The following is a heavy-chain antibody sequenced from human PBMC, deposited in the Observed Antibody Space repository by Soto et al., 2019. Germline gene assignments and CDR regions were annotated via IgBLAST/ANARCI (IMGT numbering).Heavy chain of an antibody. J-gene: IGHJ4*02. CDR3: ARGIAAAGGRHFDY. CDR2: ISSSTTTM. Sequence: PGGSLRLSCAASGFTFSRYSMNWVRQAPGKGLEWVSYISSSTTTMYYADSVKGRFTISRDNAKNSLYLQMNSLRDEDTAVYYCARGIAAAGGRHFDYWGQGTLVTVSS. CDR1: GFTFSRYS. V-gene: IGHV3-48*02. D-gene: IGHD6-13*01.